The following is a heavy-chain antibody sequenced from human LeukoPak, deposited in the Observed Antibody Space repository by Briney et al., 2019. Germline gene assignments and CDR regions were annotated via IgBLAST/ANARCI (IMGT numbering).Heavy chain of an antibody. CDR2: IDQYGRAK. D-gene: IGHD5-18*01. CDR3: ARADSYGSILDY. Sequence: GGSLRLSCAASGFTFSNYWMSWVRQPPGKGLEWVASIDQYGRAKYYMDSVRGRFTFSRDNTKNSLHLQMNSLRAEDTAVYYCARADSYGSILDYWGQGTRVIDSS. J-gene: IGHJ4*02. V-gene: IGHV3-7*04. CDR1: GFTFSNYW.